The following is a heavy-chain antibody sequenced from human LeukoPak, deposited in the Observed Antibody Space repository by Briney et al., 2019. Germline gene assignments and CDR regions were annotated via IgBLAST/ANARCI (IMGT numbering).Heavy chain of an antibody. Sequence: GGSLRLSCAASGFTFSSYGMHWVRQAPGKGLEWVAFIRYDGSNKYYADSVKGRFTISRDNSKNTLYLQMNSLRAEDTAVYYCATDSDYGDYGTAFDIWGQGTTVTVSS. D-gene: IGHD4-17*01. CDR2: IRYDGSNK. CDR3: ATDSDYGDYGTAFDI. CDR1: GFTFSSYG. V-gene: IGHV3-30*02. J-gene: IGHJ3*02.